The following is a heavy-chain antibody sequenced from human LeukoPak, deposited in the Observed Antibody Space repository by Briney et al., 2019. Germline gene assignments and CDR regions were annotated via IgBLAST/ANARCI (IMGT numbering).Heavy chain of an antibody. D-gene: IGHD3-22*01. Sequence: SETLSLTCAVYGGSFSGYYWSWIRQPPGKGLEWIGEINHSGSTNYNPSLKSRVTISVDTSKNQFSLKLSSVTAADTAVYYCAREKIAYYDNSGRGWFDPWGQGTLVTVSS. V-gene: IGHV4-34*01. CDR2: INHSGST. J-gene: IGHJ5*02. CDR3: AREKIAYYDNSGRGWFDP. CDR1: GGSFSGYY.